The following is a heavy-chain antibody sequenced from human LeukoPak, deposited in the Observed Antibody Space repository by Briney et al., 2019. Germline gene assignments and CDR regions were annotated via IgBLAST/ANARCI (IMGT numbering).Heavy chain of an antibody. CDR1: GGSISSGDYY. J-gene: IGHJ4*02. D-gene: IGHD6-19*01. V-gene: IGHV4-30-4*08. Sequence: SETLSLTCTVSGGSISSGDYYWSWIRQPPGKGLEWIGYIYYSGSTYYNPSLKSRVTISVDTSKNQFSLKLSSVTAADTAVYYCARDRGYSSGYYIDCWGQGTLVTVSS. CDR2: IYYSGST. CDR3: ARDRGYSSGYYIDC.